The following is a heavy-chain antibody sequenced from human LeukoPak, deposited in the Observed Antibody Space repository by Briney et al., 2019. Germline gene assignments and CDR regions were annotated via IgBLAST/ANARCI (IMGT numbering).Heavy chain of an antibody. CDR1: GFTFSSDW. CDR2: INTDGSTT. CDR3: VRSQSGRSGLFEH. V-gene: IGHV3-74*01. Sequence: GGSLRLSCAASGFTFSSDWMHWVRQAPGKGLVWVSRINTDGSTTNYAASVRGRFTISRDNGKNTLYLQMSSLRVEDTAVYYCVRSQSGRSGLFEHWGQGTLVTVSS. D-gene: IGHD6-19*01. J-gene: IGHJ4*01.